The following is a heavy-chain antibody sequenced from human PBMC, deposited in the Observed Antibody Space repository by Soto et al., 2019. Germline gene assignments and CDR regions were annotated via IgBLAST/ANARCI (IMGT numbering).Heavy chain of an antibody. D-gene: IGHD3-10*01. CDR3: ARDFMVRRRDSNWFDP. Sequence: GGSLRRSCAASGCTFSSYWMHWVRQAPGKGPEWVSRIKSDGSNTKYADSVKGRFTISRDNAKNTLYLQINSLRAEDTAVYYCARDFMVRRRDSNWFDPWGQGTLVTV. V-gene: IGHV3-74*01. CDR2: IKSDGSNT. J-gene: IGHJ5*02. CDR1: GCTFSSYW.